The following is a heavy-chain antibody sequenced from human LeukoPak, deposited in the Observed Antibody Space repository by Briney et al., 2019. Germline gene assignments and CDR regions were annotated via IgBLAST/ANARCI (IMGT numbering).Heavy chain of an antibody. CDR1: GFTFSSYG. CDR2: IRYDGSNK. D-gene: IGHD3-3*01. J-gene: IGHJ6*03. V-gene: IGHV3-30*02. Sequence: PGGSLRLSCAASGFTFSSYGMHWVRQAPGKGLEWVAFIRYDGSNKYYADSVKGRFTISRDSSKNTLYLQMNSLRAEDTAVYYCARSYYDFWSGPRTHYYYYYMDVWGKGTTVTVSS. CDR3: ARSYYDFWSGPRTHYYYYYMDV.